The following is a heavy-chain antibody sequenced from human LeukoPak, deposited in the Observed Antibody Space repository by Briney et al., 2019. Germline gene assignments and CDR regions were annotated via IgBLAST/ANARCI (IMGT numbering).Heavy chain of an antibody. V-gene: IGHV1-18*01. CDR2: ISAYNGDP. J-gene: IGHJ4*02. CDR3: ARTSHYVDIAATIPYGIYYFDY. Sequence: ASVKPSCKASGYTSTSDGIDWVRHAPGEGHEWMGWISAYNGDPNSTPTPQGRVTITTDTATSTAYMELRSLRSDDTAVYYCARTSHYVDIAATIPYGIYYFDYWGQGTLVTVSS. D-gene: IGHD5-12*01. CDR1: GYTSTSDG.